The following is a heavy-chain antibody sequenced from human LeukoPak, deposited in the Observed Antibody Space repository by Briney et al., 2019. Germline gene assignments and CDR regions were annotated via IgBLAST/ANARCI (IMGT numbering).Heavy chain of an antibody. D-gene: IGHD5-18*01. V-gene: IGHV4-34*01. J-gene: IGHJ4*02. CDR1: GESFSGYY. CDR3: ARVKPRGSYDY. CDR2: INHSGST. Sequence: SETLSLTCAVYGESFSGYYWSWIRQPPGKGLEWLGEINHSGSTNYNPSLKSRVTISVDTSKNQFSLKLSSVTAADTAVYYCARVKPRGSYDYWGQGTLVTVSS.